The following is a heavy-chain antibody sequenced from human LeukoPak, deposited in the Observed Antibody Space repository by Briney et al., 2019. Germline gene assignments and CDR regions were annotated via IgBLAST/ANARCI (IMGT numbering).Heavy chain of an antibody. V-gene: IGHV3-48*03. CDR2: ISSSGSTI. Sequence: PGGSLRLSCAASGFTFSSYEMNWVRQAPGKGLEWVSYISSSGSTIYYADSVKGRFTISRDNAKNSLYLQMNSLRAKDTAVYYCARDREDYDFWSGYYTAFDYWGQGTLVTVSS. CDR3: ARDREDYDFWSGYYTAFDY. J-gene: IGHJ4*02. D-gene: IGHD3-3*01. CDR1: GFTFSSYE.